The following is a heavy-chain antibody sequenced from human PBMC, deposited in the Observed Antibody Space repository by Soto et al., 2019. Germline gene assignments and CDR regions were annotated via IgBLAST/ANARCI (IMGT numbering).Heavy chain of an antibody. D-gene: IGHD3-22*01. J-gene: IGHJ4*02. CDR1: GFTFTSSA. CDR2: IVVGSGNT. V-gene: IGHV1-58*01. CDR3: AADLGYYDSSGYYYRYYFDY. Sequence: SVKVSCKASGFTFTSSAVQWVRQARGQRLEWIGWIVVGSGNTNYAQKFQERVTITRDMSTSTAYMELSSLRSEDTAVYYCAADLGYYDSSGYYYRYYFDYWGQGTLVTVSS.